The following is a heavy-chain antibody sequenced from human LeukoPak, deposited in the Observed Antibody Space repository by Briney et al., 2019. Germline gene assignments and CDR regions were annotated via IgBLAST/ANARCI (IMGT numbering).Heavy chain of an antibody. CDR3: ATVTGGIVGATTEADPPFDY. J-gene: IGHJ4*02. D-gene: IGHD1-26*01. CDR2: IYYSGST. V-gene: IGHV4-59*12. CDR1: GGSISSYY. Sequence: TSETLSLTCTVSGGSISSYYWSWIRQPPGKGLEWIGYIYYSGSTNYNPSLKSRVTISVDTSKNQFSLKLSSVTAADTAVYYCATVTGGIVGATTEADPPFDYWGQGTLVTVSS.